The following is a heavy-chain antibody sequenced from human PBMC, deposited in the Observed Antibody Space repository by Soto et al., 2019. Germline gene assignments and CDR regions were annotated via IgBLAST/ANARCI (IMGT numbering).Heavy chain of an antibody. Sequence: QVQLQESGPGLVKPSQTLSLTCTVSGGSISSSGYYWSWIRQHPGKGLEWIGYIYYSGSTYYNPSLKSRVSISIATSKNQFSLKLTSVTVADTAVYYCAREREDMYSSGWPLDYWGQGTLVTVSS. CDR1: GGSISSSGYY. V-gene: IGHV4-31*03. CDR2: IYYSGST. CDR3: AREREDMYSSGWPLDY. D-gene: IGHD6-19*01. J-gene: IGHJ4*02.